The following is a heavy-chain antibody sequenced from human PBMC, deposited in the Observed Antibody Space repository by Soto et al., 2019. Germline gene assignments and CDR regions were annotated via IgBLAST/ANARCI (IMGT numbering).Heavy chain of an antibody. Sequence: QVQLVQSGAEVKKPGSSVKVSCQASGGTFSSYAISWVRQAPGQGLEWRGGIIPIFGTANYAQKFQGRVTITADESTRTAYMELSSLRYEDTAVYYCARVRGYSYGIGEPYYYYYGMDVWGQGTTVTVSS. J-gene: IGHJ6*02. D-gene: IGHD5-18*01. CDR1: GGTFSSYA. V-gene: IGHV1-69*01. CDR2: IIPIFGTA. CDR3: ARVRGYSYGIGEPYYYYYGMDV.